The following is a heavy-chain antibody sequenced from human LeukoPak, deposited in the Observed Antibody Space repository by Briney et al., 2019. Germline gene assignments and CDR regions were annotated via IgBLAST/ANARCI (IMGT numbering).Heavy chain of an antibody. V-gene: IGHV1-69*13. J-gene: IGHJ6*03. CDR2: VFPMFGTP. Sequence: SVKVSCKASGGTFSSYAISWVRQAPGQGLEWMGGVFPMFGTPNYAQNFQGRVTITADASTSTAYMELSSLGSEDTAVYYCAREWGGCCSGGRCSDQYYMDVWGKGTTVIISS. CDR3: AREWGGCCSGGRCSDQYYMDV. D-gene: IGHD2-15*01. CDR1: GGTFSSYA.